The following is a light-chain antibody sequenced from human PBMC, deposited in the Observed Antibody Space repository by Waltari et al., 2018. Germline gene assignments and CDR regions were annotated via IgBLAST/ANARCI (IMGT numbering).Light chain of an antibody. V-gene: IGLV1-44*01. CDR1: RSHIGSYT. Sequence: QSVLTQPPSASGTPGQRVPIPCSGRRSHIGSYTVHWYQQLPGTAPKPLIYNNGQRPSGVPDRFSGSKSGTSASLAISGLQSEDEADYYCAAWDDSLNGPVFGGGTKLTVL. J-gene: IGLJ2*01. CDR2: NNG. CDR3: AAWDDSLNGPV.